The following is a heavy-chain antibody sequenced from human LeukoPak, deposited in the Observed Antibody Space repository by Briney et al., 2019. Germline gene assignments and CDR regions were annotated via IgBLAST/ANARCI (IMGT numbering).Heavy chain of an antibody. CDR2: INPSGGST. V-gene: IGHV1-46*01. CDR1: GYTFTSYY. CDR3: ARGMLGSYESSGYYALGV. J-gene: IGHJ3*01. Sequence: VASVKVSCKASGYTFTSYYMHWVRQAPGQGLEWMGIINPSGGSTSYAQKFQGRVNMTRDTSTSTVYMELSSLRSEDTAVYYCARGMLGSYESSGYYALGVWGQGTTVTVSS. D-gene: IGHD3-22*01.